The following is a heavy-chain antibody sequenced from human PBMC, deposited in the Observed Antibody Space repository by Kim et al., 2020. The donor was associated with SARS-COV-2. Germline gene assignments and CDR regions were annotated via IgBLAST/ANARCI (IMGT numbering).Heavy chain of an antibody. V-gene: IGHV4-34*01. J-gene: IGHJ3*02. CDR3: ARARKNGVWRAGYGAFDI. Sequence: SETLSLTCAVYGGSFSGYYWSWIRQPPGKGLEWIGEINHSGSTNYNPSLKSRVTISVDTSKNQFSLKLSSVTAADTAVYYCARARKNGVWRAGYGAFDIWGQGTMVTVSS. CDR2: INHSGST. D-gene: IGHD6-13*01. CDR1: GGSFSGYY.